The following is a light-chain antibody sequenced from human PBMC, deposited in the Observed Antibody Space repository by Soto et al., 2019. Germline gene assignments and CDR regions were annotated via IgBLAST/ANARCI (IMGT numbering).Light chain of an antibody. V-gene: IGLV2-18*01. CDR3: SLYTSSSTYV. CDR2: DVN. J-gene: IGLJ1*01. CDR1: SSDVGSYDR. Sequence: QSALTQPPSVSGSPGRSITISCTGISSDVGSYDRVSWYQQPPGTAPKTIIYDVNNRPSGVPDRFSGSKSGSTASLTISGLQAEDEADYYCSLYTSSSTYVFGTGTKVTVL.